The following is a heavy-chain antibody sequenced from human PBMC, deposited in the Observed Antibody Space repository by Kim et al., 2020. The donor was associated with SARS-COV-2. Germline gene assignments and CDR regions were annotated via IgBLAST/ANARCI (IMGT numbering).Heavy chain of an antibody. D-gene: IGHD3-10*01. Sequence: ASVKVSCKASGYTFTSYYMHWVRQAPGQGLEWMGIINPSGGSTSYAQKFQGRVTMTRDTSTSTVYMELSSLRSEDTAVYYCARGNTMVRGVNYYYGMDVWGQGTTVTVSS. J-gene: IGHJ6*02. CDR2: INPSGGST. CDR1: GYTFTSYY. CDR3: ARGNTMVRGVNYYYGMDV. V-gene: IGHV1-46*01.